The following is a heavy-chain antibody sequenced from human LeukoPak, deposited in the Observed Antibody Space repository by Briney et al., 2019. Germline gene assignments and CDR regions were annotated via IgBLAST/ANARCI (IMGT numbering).Heavy chain of an antibody. CDR3: ATTYCTNGVCYPFDY. D-gene: IGHD2-8*01. CDR2: ISDSGGST. V-gene: IGHV3-23*01. J-gene: IGHJ4*02. Sequence: RSGGSLRLSCAASRSTFSSYAMSWVRQAPGKGLEWVSAISDSGGSTCYADSVKGRFTISRDNSKNTLYLQMNSLRAEDTAVYYCATTYCTNGVCYPFDYWGQGTLVTVSS. CDR1: RSTFSSYA.